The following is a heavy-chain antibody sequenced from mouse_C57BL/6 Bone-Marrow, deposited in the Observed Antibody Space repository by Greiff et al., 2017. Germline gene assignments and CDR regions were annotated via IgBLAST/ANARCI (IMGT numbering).Heavy chain of an antibody. CDR1: GYSITSGYY. CDR3: ARVPIYYYGSSYAGYAMDY. CDR2: ISYDGSN. Sequence: EVQLQQSGPGLVKPSQSLSLTCSVTGYSITSGYYWNWIRQFPGNKLEWMGYISYDGSNNYNPSLKNRISITRDTSKNQFFLMLNSVTTEDTATYYCARVPIYYYGSSYAGYAMDYWGQGTSVTVSS. D-gene: IGHD1-1*01. J-gene: IGHJ4*01. V-gene: IGHV3-6*01.